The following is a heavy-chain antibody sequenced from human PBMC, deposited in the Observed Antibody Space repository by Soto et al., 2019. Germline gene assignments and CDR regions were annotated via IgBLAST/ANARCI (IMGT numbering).Heavy chain of an antibody. V-gene: IGHV4-39*01. CDR1: GGSISNSSYY. CDR2: IYYTGTS. CDR3: TRLQRRWLSSDS. D-gene: IGHD5-12*01. J-gene: IGHJ4*02. Sequence: LQLQESGPGLVKPSETLSLTCTVSGGSISNSSYYWGWIRQPPGKGLEWIGHIYYTGTSYSNPSLKGRVTLSVDTSKNQFSLKLNSMTAADTAVFYCTRLQRRWLSSDSWGQGTLVTVSS.